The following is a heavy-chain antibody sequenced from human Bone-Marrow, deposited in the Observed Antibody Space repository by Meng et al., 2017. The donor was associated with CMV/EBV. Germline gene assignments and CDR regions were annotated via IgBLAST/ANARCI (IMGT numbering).Heavy chain of an antibody. Sequence: GESLKISCAASGFTFSSYSMNWVRQAPGKGLEWVSSISSSSSYIYYADSVKGRFTISRDNAKNSLYLQMNSLRAEDTAVYYCARVFIVVVPAAIWAVLNYYYGMDVWGQGTTVTVSS. CDR3: ARVFIVVVPAAIWAVLNYYYGMDV. D-gene: IGHD2-2*01. CDR2: ISSSSSYI. J-gene: IGHJ6*02. V-gene: IGHV3-21*01. CDR1: GFTFSSYS.